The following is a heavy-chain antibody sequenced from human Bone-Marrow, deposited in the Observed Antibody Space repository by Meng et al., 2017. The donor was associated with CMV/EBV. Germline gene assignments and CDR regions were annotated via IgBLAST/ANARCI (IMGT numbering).Heavy chain of an antibody. CDR3: ARLPYDFWSGYPNYFDY. CDR2: IYYSGST. Sequence: SETLSLTCTVSGGSISSSSYYWGWIRQPPGKGLEGIGSIYYSGSTYYNPSLKSRVTISVDTSKNQFSLKLSSVTAADRAVYYCARLPYDFWSGYPNYFDYWGQGTLVTVSS. V-gene: IGHV4-39*01. D-gene: IGHD3-3*01. J-gene: IGHJ4*02. CDR1: GGSISSSSYY.